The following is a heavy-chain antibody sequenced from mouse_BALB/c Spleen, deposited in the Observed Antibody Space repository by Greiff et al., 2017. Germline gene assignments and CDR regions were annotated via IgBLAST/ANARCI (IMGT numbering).Heavy chain of an antibody. J-gene: IGHJ2*01. V-gene: IGHV5-6-5*01. CDR3: ARAGGNHYFDY. CDR1: GFTFSSYA. CDR2: ISSGGST. D-gene: IGHD2-1*01. Sequence: EVQLVESGGGLVKPGGSLKLSCAASGFTFSSYAMSWVRQTPEKRLEWVASISSGGSTYYPDSVKGRFTISSDNARNILYLQMSSLRSEDTAMYYCARAGGNHYFDYWGQGTTLTVSS.